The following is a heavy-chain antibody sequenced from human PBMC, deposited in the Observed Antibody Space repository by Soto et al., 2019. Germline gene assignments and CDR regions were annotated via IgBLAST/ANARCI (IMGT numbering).Heavy chain of an antibody. CDR2: ISYDGSNK. Sequence: PGGSLRLSCAASGFTFSSYGMHWVRQAPGKGLEWVAVISYDGSNKYYADSVKGRFTISRDNSKNTLYLQMNSLRAEDTAVYYCAKDAAASYGMDVWGQGTTVTVSS. CDR3: AKDAAASYGMDV. CDR1: GFTFSSYG. J-gene: IGHJ6*02. D-gene: IGHD6-13*01. V-gene: IGHV3-30*18.